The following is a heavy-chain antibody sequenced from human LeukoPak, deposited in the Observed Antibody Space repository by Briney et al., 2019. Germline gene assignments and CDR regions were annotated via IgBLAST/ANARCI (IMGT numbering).Heavy chain of an antibody. D-gene: IGHD6-19*01. CDR3: AKMVSGWTGRKYYFDY. CDR2: ISSNGATT. CDR1: GFTFNRFY. Sequence: GGSLRLSCSASGFTFNRFYLHWVRQAPGKGLEFVSHISSNGATTYYADSVKGRFTISRDNSKNALYLQMNSLRAEDTAVYYCAKMVSGWTGRKYYFDYWGQGTLVTVSS. V-gene: IGHV3-64*04. J-gene: IGHJ4*02.